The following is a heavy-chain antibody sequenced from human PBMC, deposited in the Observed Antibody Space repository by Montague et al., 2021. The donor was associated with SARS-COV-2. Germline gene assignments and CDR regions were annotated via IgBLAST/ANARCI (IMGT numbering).Heavy chain of an antibody. J-gene: IGHJ4*02. V-gene: IGHV4-31*11. D-gene: IGHD2-2*01. Sequence: TLSLTCAVSGGSISSDVYYWNWLRQHPEKALEWIGYIYYSVSTNYNPSLRSRVTIAEDTAKNQFSLKLTSVTAADTAVYYCARDQELIFWGQGILVTVSS. CDR1: GGSISSDVYY. CDR3: ARDQELIF. CDR2: IYYSVST.